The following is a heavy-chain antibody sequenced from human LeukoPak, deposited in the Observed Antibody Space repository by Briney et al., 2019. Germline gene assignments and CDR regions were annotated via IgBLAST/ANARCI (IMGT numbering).Heavy chain of an antibody. J-gene: IGHJ4*02. Sequence: GGSLRLSCAAAGFTFSSYWMTWVRQAPGKGLEWVANIKQDGSEKYYVDSVKGRFTISRDNAKNSLYLQMNSLRAEDTAVYYCASLQVTAAPGMNFGSWGQGTLVTVSS. CDR3: ASLQVTAAPGMNFGS. CDR1: GFTFSSYW. CDR2: IKQDGSEK. D-gene: IGHD6-13*01. V-gene: IGHV3-7*05.